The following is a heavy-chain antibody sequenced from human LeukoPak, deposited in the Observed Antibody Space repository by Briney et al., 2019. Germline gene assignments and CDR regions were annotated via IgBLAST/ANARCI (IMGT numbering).Heavy chain of an antibody. J-gene: IGHJ5*02. CDR2: INTDGSST. D-gene: IGHD2-2*01. Sequence: GGSLRLSCAASGFTFSSYWMHWVRQAPGKGLVWVSRINTDGSSTSYADSVKGRFTISRDNAKNTLYLQMNSLRAEDTAVYYCARGSSSTSDKYNWFDPWGQGTLVTVSS. CDR1: GFTFSSYW. CDR3: ARGSSSTSDKYNWFDP. V-gene: IGHV3-74*01.